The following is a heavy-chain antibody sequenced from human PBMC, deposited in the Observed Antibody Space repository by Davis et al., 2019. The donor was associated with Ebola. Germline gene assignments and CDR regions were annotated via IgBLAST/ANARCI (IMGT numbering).Heavy chain of an antibody. J-gene: IGHJ4*02. CDR3: ARPSYPPK. CDR1: GDSISRSTYY. CDR2: TYYSGDN. D-gene: IGHD2-2*01. V-gene: IGHV4-39*07. Sequence: GSLRLSCTVSGDSISRSTYYWGWIRQPPGKGLEWIGSTYYSGDNYYNPSLKSRVTISVDTSKNQFSLKLSSVTAADTAVYYCARPSYPPKWGQGTLVTVSS.